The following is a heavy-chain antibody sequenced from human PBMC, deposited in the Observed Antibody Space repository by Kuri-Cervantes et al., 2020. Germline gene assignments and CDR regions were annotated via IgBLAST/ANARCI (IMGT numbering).Heavy chain of an antibody. J-gene: IGHJ3*02. D-gene: IGHD2-15*01. Sequence: SETLSLTCNVSDGSISSYYWSWIRQSPGKGLEWIGYIYYSGSTNYNPSLRSRVTISVDKSKNQFSLKLSSVTAADTAVYYCARVWGYCSGGSCYSNTFDIWGQGTMVTVSS. CDR3: ARVWGYCSGGSCYSNTFDI. CDR1: DGSISSYY. V-gene: IGHV4-59*12. CDR2: IYYSGST.